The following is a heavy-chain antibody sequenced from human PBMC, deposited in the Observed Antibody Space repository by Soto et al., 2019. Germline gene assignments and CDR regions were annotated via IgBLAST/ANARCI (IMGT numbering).Heavy chain of an antibody. CDR3: ARVRFGETYYYYYYMDV. V-gene: IGHV1-8*01. Sequence: ASVKVSFKASGYTFTSYDINWVRQATGQGLEWMGWMNPNSGNTGYAQKFQGRVTMTRNTSISTAYMELSSLRSEDTAVYYCARVRFGETYYYYYYMDVWGKGTTVTVSS. CDR1: GYTFTSYD. J-gene: IGHJ6*03. D-gene: IGHD3-10*01. CDR2: MNPNSGNT.